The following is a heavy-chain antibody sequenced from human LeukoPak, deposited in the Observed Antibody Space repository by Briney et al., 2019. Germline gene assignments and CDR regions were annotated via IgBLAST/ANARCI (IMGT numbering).Heavy chain of an antibody. Sequence: GESLKISCKGSGYSFTSYWIGWVRQMPGKGLEWMGIIYPGDSDTRYSPSFQGQVTISADKSISTAYLQWSSLKASDTAMYYCARPLVPQYSGYDWGADYWGQGTLVTVSS. CDR3: ARPLVPQYSGYDWGADY. CDR1: GYSFTSYW. D-gene: IGHD5-12*01. J-gene: IGHJ4*02. V-gene: IGHV5-51*01. CDR2: IYPGDSDT.